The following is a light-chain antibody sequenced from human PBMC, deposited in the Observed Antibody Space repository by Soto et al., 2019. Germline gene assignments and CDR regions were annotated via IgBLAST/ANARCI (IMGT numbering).Light chain of an antibody. Sequence: EIVLTQSPDTLSVSPGDGATLSCRASQNVKDHLAWYQQKPGQAPRLLIYAASARATGIPARFRGSGSGTEFTLTISSLQSEDFAVYYCQHYDNWPPWTFGQGTKVDIK. V-gene: IGKV3-15*01. J-gene: IGKJ1*01. CDR3: QHYDNWPPWT. CDR2: AAS. CDR1: QNVKDH.